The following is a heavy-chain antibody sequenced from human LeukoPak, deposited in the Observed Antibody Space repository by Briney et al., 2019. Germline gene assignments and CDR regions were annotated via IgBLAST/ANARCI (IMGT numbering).Heavy chain of an antibody. CDR2: INHSGST. CDR1: GGSFSGYY. J-gene: IGHJ6*03. D-gene: IGHD5-18*01. CDR3: ARVLRGFSHERDYSYYYYMDV. V-gene: IGHV4-34*01. Sequence: PSETLSLTCAVYGGSFSGYYWSWIRQPPGKGPEWIGEINHSGSTNYNPSLKSQVTISVDTSKNQFSLKLSSVTAADTAVYYCARVLRGFSHERDYSYYYYMDVWGKGTTVTVSS.